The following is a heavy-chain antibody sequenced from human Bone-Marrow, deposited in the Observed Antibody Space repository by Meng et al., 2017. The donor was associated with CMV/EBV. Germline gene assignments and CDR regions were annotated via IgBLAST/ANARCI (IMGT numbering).Heavy chain of an antibody. CDR1: GFTFSNCN. D-gene: IGHD3-22*01. CDR2: ISSTSGTI. Sequence: GGSLRLSCEASGFTFSNCNMNWVRQAPGKGLEWVSWISSTSGTIYYADSVKGRFTISRDNTKNSVYLQMNSLRAEDTAVYYCARVYYYDSSFDYWGQGTLVTVSS. V-gene: IGHV3-48*04. CDR3: ARVYYYDSSFDY. J-gene: IGHJ4*02.